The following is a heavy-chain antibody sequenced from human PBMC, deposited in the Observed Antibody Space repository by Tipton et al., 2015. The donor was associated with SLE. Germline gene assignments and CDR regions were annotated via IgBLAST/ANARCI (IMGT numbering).Heavy chain of an antibody. CDR3: AREAPPHDSRSSALDY. CDR2: IYYSGST. D-gene: IGHD6-6*01. J-gene: IGHJ4*02. Sequence: TLSLTCTVSGGSISSHYWSWIRQPPGKGLEWIGYIYYSGSTYYNPSLKSRVTISVDASKNQFSLKLSSVTAADTAVYYCAREAPPHDSRSSALDYWGQGTLVTVSS. CDR1: GGSISSHY. V-gene: IGHV4-59*11.